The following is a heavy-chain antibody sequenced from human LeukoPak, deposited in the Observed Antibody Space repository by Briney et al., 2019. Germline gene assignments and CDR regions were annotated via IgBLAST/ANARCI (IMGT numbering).Heavy chain of an antibody. J-gene: IGHJ5*02. V-gene: IGHV1-3*01. CDR3: ARGNWFDP. CDR2: INAGNDNT. Sequence: ASVKVSCKSSGYTFTTYFMHWVRQAPGQRLEWMGWINAGNDNTKYSQKFQGRVTISRDTSASTAYMELSSLRSEDTAVYYCARGNWFDPWGQGTLVTVSS. CDR1: GYTFTTYF.